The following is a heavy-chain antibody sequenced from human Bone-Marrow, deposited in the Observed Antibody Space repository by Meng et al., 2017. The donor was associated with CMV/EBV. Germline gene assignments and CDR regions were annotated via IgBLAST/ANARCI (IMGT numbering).Heavy chain of an antibody. Sequence: GESLKISCAASGFNFSDSAMSWVRQAPGKGLDWVSAISGRGGGTYYASSVKVRFTISRDNFENILYLHMNSLRADDAAVYYCAKDGGDSGSYYPFFDYWGQGNVVNVSS. J-gene: IGHJ4*02. V-gene: IGHV3-23*01. CDR3: AKDGGDSGSYYPFFDY. CDR1: GFNFSDSA. D-gene: IGHD1-26*01. CDR2: ISGRGGGT.